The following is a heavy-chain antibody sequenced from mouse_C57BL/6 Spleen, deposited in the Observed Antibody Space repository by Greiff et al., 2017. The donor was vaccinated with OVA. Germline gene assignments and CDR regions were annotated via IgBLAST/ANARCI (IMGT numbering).Heavy chain of an antibody. V-gene: IGHV1-69*01. CDR2: IDPSDSYT. CDR1: GYTFTSYW. D-gene: IGHD2-4*01. Sequence: VQLQQPGAELVMPGASVKLSCKASGYTFTSYWMHWVKQRPGQGLEWIGEIDPSDSYTNYNQKFKGKSTLTVDKSSSTAYMQLSSLTSEDSAVYYCARIADYDWFAYWGQGTLVTVSA. J-gene: IGHJ3*01. CDR3: ARIADYDWFAY.